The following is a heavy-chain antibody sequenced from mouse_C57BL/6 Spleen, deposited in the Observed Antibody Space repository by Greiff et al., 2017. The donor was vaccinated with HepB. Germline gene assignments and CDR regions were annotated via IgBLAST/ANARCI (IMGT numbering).Heavy chain of an antibody. CDR1: GFTFSSYA. J-gene: IGHJ1*03. Sequence: EVKLVESGEGLVKPGGSLKLSCAASGFTFSSYAMSWVRQTPEKRLEWVAYISSGGDYIYYADTVKGRFTISRDNARNTLYLQMSSLKSEDTAMYYCTRAYYGSRTYFDVWGTGTTVTVSS. CDR3: TRAYYGSRTYFDV. D-gene: IGHD1-1*01. V-gene: IGHV5-9-1*02. CDR2: ISSGGDYI.